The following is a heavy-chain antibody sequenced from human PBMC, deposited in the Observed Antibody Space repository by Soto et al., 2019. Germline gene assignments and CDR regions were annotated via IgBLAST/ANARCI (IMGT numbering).Heavy chain of an antibody. CDR2: IYYSGST. Sequence: SETLSLTCTVSGGSISSVDYYWSWIRQPPGKGLEWIGYIYYSGSTYYNPSLKSRVTISVDTSKNQFSLKLSSVTAADTAVYYCARERASSYTLDPWGQGTLVTVSS. CDR3: ARERASSYTLDP. CDR1: GGSISSVDYY. J-gene: IGHJ5*02. V-gene: IGHV4-30-4*01. D-gene: IGHD4-4*01.